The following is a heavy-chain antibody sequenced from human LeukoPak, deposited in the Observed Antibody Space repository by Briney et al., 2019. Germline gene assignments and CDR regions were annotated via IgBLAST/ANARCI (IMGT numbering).Heavy chain of an antibody. CDR1: GYTFTSYG. D-gene: IGHD3-10*01. CDR2: ISAYNGNT. CDR3: ARAPMVRGVIGALREGDY. Sequence: ASVKVSCKASGYTFTSYGISWVRQAPGQGLEWMGGISAYNGNTNYAQKLQGRVTMTTDTSTSTAYMELRSLRSDDTAVYYCARAPMVRGVIGALREGDYWGQGTLVTVSS. V-gene: IGHV1-18*01. J-gene: IGHJ4*02.